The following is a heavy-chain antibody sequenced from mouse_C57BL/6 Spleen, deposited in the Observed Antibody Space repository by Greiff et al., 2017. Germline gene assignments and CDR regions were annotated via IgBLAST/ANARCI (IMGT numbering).Heavy chain of an antibody. J-gene: IGHJ3*01. CDR3: ARHDGYYPY. CDR1: GFTFSSYT. Sequence: EVKVVESGGGLVKPGGSLKLSCAASGFTFSSYTMSWVRQTPEKRLEWVATISGGGGNTYYPDSVKGRFTISRDNAKNTLYLQMSSLRSEDTALYYCARHDGYYPYWGQGTLVTVSA. V-gene: IGHV5-9*01. D-gene: IGHD2-3*01. CDR2: ISGGGGNT.